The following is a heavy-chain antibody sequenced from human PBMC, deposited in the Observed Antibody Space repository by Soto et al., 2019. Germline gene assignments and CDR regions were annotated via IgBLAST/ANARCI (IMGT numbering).Heavy chain of an antibody. CDR3: ARGDGRGSTGFYYYYGMDV. CDR2: ISPYDGSK. V-gene: IGHV1-46*01. CDR1: GFTFTNYF. Sequence: QVQLVQSGAEVKKPGASVKVSCKASGFTFTNYFFHWVRQAPRQGLEWVGIISPYDGSKNYQQSLHGRITMPSDTSTSTVYMELRSLRSEDTAVYFCARGDGRGSTGFYYYYGMDVWGHGTMITVSS. D-gene: IGHD1-26*01. J-gene: IGHJ6*02.